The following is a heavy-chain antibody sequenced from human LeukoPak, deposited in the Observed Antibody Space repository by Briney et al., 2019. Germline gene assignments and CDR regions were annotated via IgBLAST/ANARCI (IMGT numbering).Heavy chain of an antibody. CDR1: GYTFTSYY. Sequence: ASVKVSCKASGYTFTSYYMHWVRQAPGQGLEWMGIINPSGGSTSYAQKFQGRVTITADKSTSTAYMELSSLRSEDTAVYYCARDLEGGWSTNWFDPWGQGTLVTVSS. CDR3: ARDLEGGWSTNWFDP. D-gene: IGHD5/OR15-5a*01. CDR2: INPSGGST. V-gene: IGHV1-46*01. J-gene: IGHJ5*02.